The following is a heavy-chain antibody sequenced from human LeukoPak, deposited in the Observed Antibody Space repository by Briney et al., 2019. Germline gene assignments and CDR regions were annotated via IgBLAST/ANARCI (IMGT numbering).Heavy chain of an antibody. Sequence: PSETLSLTCTVSGGSIGSYYWTWIRQPPGKGLEWIGYIYYSGSTTFNPSLKSRVTMSVDTSKNQFSLKLRSMTAADTAVYYCARASDVYYYDSSGYYSYFDYWGQGTLVTVSS. V-gene: IGHV4-59*01. D-gene: IGHD3-22*01. J-gene: IGHJ4*02. CDR3: ARASDVYYYDSSGYYSYFDY. CDR1: GGSIGSYY. CDR2: IYYSGST.